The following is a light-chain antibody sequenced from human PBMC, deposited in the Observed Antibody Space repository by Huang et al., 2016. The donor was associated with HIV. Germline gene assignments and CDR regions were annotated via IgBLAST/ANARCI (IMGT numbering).Light chain of an antibody. CDR3: QHYDDPYT. J-gene: IGKJ2*01. V-gene: IGKV1-33*01. CDR1: QEISNY. Sequence: DIQMTQSPPSLSASVGDRVTITCQASQEISNYLSWYQHKPGRAPKPLMFDASSLETGVPSRFSGSGSGTYFTLTIASLRPEDVATYYCQHYDDPYTFGQGTKLEIK. CDR2: DAS.